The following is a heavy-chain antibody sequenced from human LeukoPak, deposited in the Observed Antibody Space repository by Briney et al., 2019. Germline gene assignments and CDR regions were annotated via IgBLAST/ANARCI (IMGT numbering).Heavy chain of an antibody. CDR1: GYTFTGYY. V-gene: IGHV1-18*01. D-gene: IGHD2-15*01. CDR3: ARWVGYYFDY. CDR2: ISAYNGNT. Sequence: ASVKVSCKASGYTFTGYYMHWVRQAPGQGLEWMGWISAYNGNTNYAQKLQGRVTMTTDTSTSTAYMELRSLRSDDTAVYYCARWVGYYFDYWGQGTLVTVSS. J-gene: IGHJ4*02.